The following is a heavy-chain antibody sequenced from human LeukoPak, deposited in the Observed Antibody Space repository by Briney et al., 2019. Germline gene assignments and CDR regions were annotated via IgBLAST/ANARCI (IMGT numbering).Heavy chain of an antibody. CDR3: VRESTSSGYYYAPDY. V-gene: IGHV3-23*01. J-gene: IGHJ4*02. Sequence: AGGSLRLSCAASGFSFRTYAMTWVRQAPGKGLEWVSSIRGSGATTYNADPLKGRFTISRDNSKNTLYLQMNSLRAEDTAVYYCVRESTSSGYYYAPDYWGQGTLVTVS. D-gene: IGHD3-22*01. CDR1: GFSFRTYA. CDR2: IRGSGATT.